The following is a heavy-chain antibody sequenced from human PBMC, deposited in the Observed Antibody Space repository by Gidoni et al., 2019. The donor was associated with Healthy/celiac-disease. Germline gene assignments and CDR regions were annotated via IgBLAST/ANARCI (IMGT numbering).Heavy chain of an antibody. D-gene: IGHD1-26*01. CDR3: ARVDDSGAFDI. J-gene: IGHJ3*02. Sequence: EVQLVESGGGLVQPGGSLRLSCAASGFTFSSYAMHWVRQAPGKGLEYVSAISSNGGSTYYANSVKGRFTISRDNSKNTLYLQMGSLRAEDMAVYYCARVDDSGAFDIWGQGTMVTVSS. V-gene: IGHV3-64*01. CDR1: GFTFSSYA. CDR2: ISSNGGST.